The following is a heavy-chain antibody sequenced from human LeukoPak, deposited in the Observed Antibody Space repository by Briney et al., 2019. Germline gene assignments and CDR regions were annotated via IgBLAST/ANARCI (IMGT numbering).Heavy chain of an antibody. J-gene: IGHJ4*02. CDR1: GFTFSTYA. D-gene: IGHD3-22*01. Sequence: PGGSLRLSCAASGFTFSTYAMSWVRQAPGKGLEWVSAITGSGGRTHYADSVKGRFTISRDNSKNTLNLQMNSLSAEDTAVYYCAKDQDYDSSGYYPYYFGYWGQGTLVTVSS. V-gene: IGHV3-23*01. CDR2: ITGSGGRT. CDR3: AKDQDYDSSGYYPYYFGY.